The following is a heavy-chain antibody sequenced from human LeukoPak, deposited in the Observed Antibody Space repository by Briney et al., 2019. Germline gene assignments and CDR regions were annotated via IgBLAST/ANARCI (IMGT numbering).Heavy chain of an antibody. CDR3: ARDCGGYRSWFDP. Sequence: SETLSLTCTVAGDSISSNYFSRNLFHGGWLRQPPGKGLGWIGSIYYSGTTYYNPSLKRRVPISVHTPKNQFFLQLTSVTAADTAVHYCARDCGGYRSWFDPWGQATLLTVPA. J-gene: IGHJ5*02. CDR1: GDSISSNYFSRNLFH. D-gene: IGHD6-25*01. V-gene: IGHV4-39*07. CDR2: IYYSGTT.